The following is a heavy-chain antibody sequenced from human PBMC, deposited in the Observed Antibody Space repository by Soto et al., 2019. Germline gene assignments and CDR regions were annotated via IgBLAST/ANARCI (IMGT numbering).Heavy chain of an antibody. V-gene: IGHV1-2*02. CDR1: EHTSTIYY. CDR3: APRDYDFLPVYLHF. J-gene: IGHJ1*01. CDR2: INADSGDT. Sequence: QAHLVQSGAEVRKPGASVKVSCQALEHTSTIYYIHWVRQARGQGLEWMGWINADSGDTTYAEDFRGRVTFTRDTSTSTFHMELSRLGLDDRAMYFCAPRDYDFLPVYLHFWARGTLITVSS. D-gene: IGHD3-9*01.